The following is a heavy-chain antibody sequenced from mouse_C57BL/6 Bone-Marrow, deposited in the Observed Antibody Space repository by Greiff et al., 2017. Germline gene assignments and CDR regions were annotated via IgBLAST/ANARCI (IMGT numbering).Heavy chain of an antibody. CDR2: ISSGSSTI. Sequence: EVNLVESGGGLVKPGGSLKLSCAASGFTFSDYGMHWVRQAPEKGLEWVAYISSGSSTIYYADTVKGRFTISRDNAKNTLFLQMTSLRSEDTAMYYCATPFTTVDAMDYWGQGTSVTVSS. D-gene: IGHD1-1*01. CDR1: GFTFSDYG. J-gene: IGHJ4*01. V-gene: IGHV5-17*01. CDR3: ATPFTTVDAMDY.